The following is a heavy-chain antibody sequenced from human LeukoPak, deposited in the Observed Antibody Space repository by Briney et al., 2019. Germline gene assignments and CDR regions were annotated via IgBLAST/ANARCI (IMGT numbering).Heavy chain of an antibody. CDR3: AISSFVVVVAATPSAFDY. CDR2: IYYSGST. Sequence: SETLSLTCTVSGGSISSSSYYWGWICQPPGTGLEWIGSIYYSGSTYYNPSLKSRVTISVDTSKNQFSLKLSSVTAADTAVYYCAISSFVVVVAATPSAFDYWGQGTLVTVSS. V-gene: IGHV4-39*07. CDR1: GGSISSSSYY. J-gene: IGHJ4*02. D-gene: IGHD2-15*01.